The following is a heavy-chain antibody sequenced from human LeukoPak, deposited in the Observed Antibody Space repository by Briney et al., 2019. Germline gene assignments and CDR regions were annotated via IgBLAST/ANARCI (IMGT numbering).Heavy chain of an antibody. CDR1: GFTFSSYW. Sequence: GGSLRLSCAASGFTFSSYWMSWVRQAPGKGLEWVANIKQDGSEKYYVDSVKGRFTISRDNAKNSLYLQMNSLRAEDTAVYYCARERITLRYFDWLAEARPHWGQGTLVTVSS. CDR3: ARERITLRYFDWLAEARPH. J-gene: IGHJ4*02. CDR2: IKQDGSEK. V-gene: IGHV3-7*01. D-gene: IGHD3-9*01.